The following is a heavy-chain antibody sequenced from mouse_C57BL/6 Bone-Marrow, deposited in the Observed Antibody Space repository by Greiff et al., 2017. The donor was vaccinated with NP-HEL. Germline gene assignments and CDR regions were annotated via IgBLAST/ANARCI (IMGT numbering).Heavy chain of an antibody. V-gene: IGHV5-12*01. J-gene: IGHJ1*03. CDR2: ISNGGGST. D-gene: IGHD2-2*01. CDR1: GFTFSDYY. Sequence: EVKLQESGGGLVQPGGSLKLSCAASGFTFSDYYMYWVRQTPEKRLEWVAYISNGGGSTYYPDTVKGRFTISRDNAKNTLYLQMSRLKSEDTAMYYCARPYGYDGYFDVWGTGTTVTVSS. CDR3: ARPYGYDGYFDV.